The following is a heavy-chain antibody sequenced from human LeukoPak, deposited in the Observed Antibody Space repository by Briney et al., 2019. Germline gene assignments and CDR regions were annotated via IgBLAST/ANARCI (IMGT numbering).Heavy chain of an antibody. D-gene: IGHD6-19*01. CDR2: IQHDGSEQ. J-gene: IGHJ5*02. V-gene: IGHV3-7*01. Sequence: GGSLRLSCAASGFSFSSYWMSWVRQAPGKGLEWVANIQHDGSEQYYVDSVKGRFTISRDNTKKSLFLQINSLRAEDTAVYYCATPARGGSALPWGQGTLVTVSS. CDR1: GFSFSSYW. CDR3: ATPARGGSALP.